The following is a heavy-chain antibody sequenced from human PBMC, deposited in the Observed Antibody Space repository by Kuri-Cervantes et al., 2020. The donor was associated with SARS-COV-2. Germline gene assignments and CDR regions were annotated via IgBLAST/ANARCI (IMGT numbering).Heavy chain of an antibody. J-gene: IGHJ6*02. CDR2: INPNSGGT. Sequence: ASVKDSCKASGYTFTGYYMHWVRQAPGQGLEWMGWINPNSGGTNYAQKFQGRVTMTRDTSISTDYMELSRLRSDDTAVYYYARVCGGDCADNYYYYYGMDVWGQGTTVTVSS. CDR1: GYTFTGYY. CDR3: ARVCGGDCADNYYYYYGMDV. V-gene: IGHV1-2*02. D-gene: IGHD2-21*02.